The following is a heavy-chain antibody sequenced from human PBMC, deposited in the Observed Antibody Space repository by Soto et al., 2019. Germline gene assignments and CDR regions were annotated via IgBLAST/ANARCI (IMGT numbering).Heavy chain of an antibody. V-gene: IGHV4-59*01. Sequence: SETLSLTCTVSGGSISSYYCSWIRQPPGKGLEWIWYIYYSGSTNYNPSLKRRVTISVDTSKNQFSLKLSSVTAADTSVYYCAGLRWFGPDGMDVCDQGTTVTVSS. D-gene: IGHD3-10*01. CDR3: AGLRWFGPDGMDV. CDR1: GGSISSYY. J-gene: IGHJ6*02. CDR2: IYYSGST.